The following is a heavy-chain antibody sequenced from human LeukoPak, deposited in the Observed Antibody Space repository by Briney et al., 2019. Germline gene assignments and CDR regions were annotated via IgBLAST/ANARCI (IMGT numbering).Heavy chain of an antibody. CDR1: GFTFSDYY. D-gene: IGHD3-10*01. CDR2: ISSSGSTI. CDR3: AKDSSRGSGSYYNFDY. J-gene: IGHJ4*02. Sequence: TGGSLRLSCAASGFTFSDYYMSWIRQAPGKGLEWVSYISSSGSTIHYADSVKGRFTISRDNAKNSLYLQMNSLRAEDTAVYYCAKDSSRGSGSYYNFDYWGQGTLVTVSS. V-gene: IGHV3-11*04.